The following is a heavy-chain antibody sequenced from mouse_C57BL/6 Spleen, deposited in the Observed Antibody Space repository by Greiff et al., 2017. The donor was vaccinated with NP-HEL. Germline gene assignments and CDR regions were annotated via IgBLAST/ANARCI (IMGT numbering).Heavy chain of an antibody. CDR2: IHPNSGST. Sequence: QVQLQQPGAELVKPGASVKLSCKASGYTFTSYWMHWVKQRPGQGLEWIGMIHPNSGSTNYNEKFKSKATLTVDKSSSTAYMQLSSLTSEDSAVYYCARGYSNYEDYYAMDYWGQGTSVTGSS. D-gene: IGHD2-5*01. CDR1: GYTFTSYW. CDR3: ARGYSNYEDYYAMDY. J-gene: IGHJ4*01. V-gene: IGHV1-64*01.